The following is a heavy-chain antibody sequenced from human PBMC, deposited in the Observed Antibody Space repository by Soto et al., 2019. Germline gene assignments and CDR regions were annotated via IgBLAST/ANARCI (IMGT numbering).Heavy chain of an antibody. D-gene: IGHD4-4*01. V-gene: IGHV4-34*01. CDR2: INHSGST. CDR3: ARVHPHSNYDYYYYYGMDV. CDR1: GGSFSGYY. J-gene: IGHJ6*02. Sequence: SETLSLTCAVYGGSFSGYYWSWIRQPPGKGLEWIGEINHSGSTNYNPSLKSRVTISVDTSKNQFSLKLSSVTAADTAVYYCARVHPHSNYDYYYYYGMDVWGQGTTVTVSS.